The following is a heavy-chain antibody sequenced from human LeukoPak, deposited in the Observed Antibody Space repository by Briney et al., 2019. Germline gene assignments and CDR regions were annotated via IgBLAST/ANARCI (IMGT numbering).Heavy chain of an antibody. CDR2: IYYSGST. CDR1: GGSISSYY. V-gene: IGHV4-59*01. J-gene: IGHJ6*04. Sequence: SETLSLTCTVSGGSISSYYWSWIRQPPGKGLEWIGYIYYSGSTNYNPSLKSRVTISVDTSKNQFSLKLSSVTAADTAVYYCARDPSPAHYYYYHGMDVWGKGTTVTVSS. D-gene: IGHD2-2*01. CDR3: ARDPSPAHYYYYHGMDV.